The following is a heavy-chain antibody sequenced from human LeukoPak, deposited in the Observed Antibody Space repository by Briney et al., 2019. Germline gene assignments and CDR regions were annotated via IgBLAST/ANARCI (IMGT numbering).Heavy chain of an antibody. V-gene: IGHV7-4-1*02. CDR2: INTNTGSP. CDR3: ASGGHAGYYYYYYMDV. J-gene: IGHJ6*03. Sequence: ASVKVSCKASGYTFTSYAMNWVRQAPGQGLEWMGWINTNTGSPTYAQGFTGRFVFSLDTSVSTAYLQISSLKAEDTAVYYCASGGHAGYYYYYYMDVWGKGTTVTVSS. D-gene: IGHD3-16*01. CDR1: GYTFTSYA.